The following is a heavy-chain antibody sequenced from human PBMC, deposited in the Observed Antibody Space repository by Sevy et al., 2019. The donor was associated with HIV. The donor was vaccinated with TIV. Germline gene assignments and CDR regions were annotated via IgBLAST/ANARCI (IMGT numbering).Heavy chain of an antibody. CDR3: ARDRDGIDSSGTDAFDI. Sequence: SETLSLTCTVSGGSVSSYYWSWIRQPAGKGLEWIGRIYTSGSTNYNPSLKSRVTMSVDTSKNQFSLKLSSVTAADTAVYYCARDRDGIDSSGTDAFDIWGQGTMVTVSS. V-gene: IGHV4-4*07. D-gene: IGHD3-22*01. J-gene: IGHJ3*02. CDR2: IYTSGST. CDR1: GGSVSSYY.